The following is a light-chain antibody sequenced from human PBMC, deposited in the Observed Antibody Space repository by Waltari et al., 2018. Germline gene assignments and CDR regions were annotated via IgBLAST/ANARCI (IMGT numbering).Light chain of an antibody. Sequence: DVQMTQSPSSLSASVGDRGTITCRASQSIANYLNWYQQKPGKVPKLLIYAASSLHSGVPSRFSGSGSGTEFTLTITNLQPEDFATYYCQQSYTTLTFGGGTKVE. CDR2: AAS. CDR3: QQSYTTLT. V-gene: IGKV1-39*01. J-gene: IGKJ4*01. CDR1: QSIANY.